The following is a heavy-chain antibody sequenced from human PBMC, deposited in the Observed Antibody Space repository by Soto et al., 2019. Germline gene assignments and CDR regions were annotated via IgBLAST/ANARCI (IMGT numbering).Heavy chain of an antibody. D-gene: IGHD1-26*01. CDR2: ISRTSIYI. CDR3: GRQRDGREGDY. V-gene: IGHV3-21*02. J-gene: IGHJ4*02. CDR1: RFTFSDNS. Sequence: EVQLVESGGGLVNPGGSQRLSSAASRFTFSDNSMKWVCQAPGKGLEWVSSISRTSIYIFYADCLKGRFTISRDNAKNSLYLQMNSLRAEDTVVYYCGRQRDGREGDYWGQGSLVTGSS.